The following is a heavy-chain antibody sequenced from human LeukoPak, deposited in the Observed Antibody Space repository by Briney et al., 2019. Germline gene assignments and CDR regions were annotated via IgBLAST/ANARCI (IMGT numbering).Heavy chain of an antibody. D-gene: IGHD3-22*01. CDR2: ISWNSGSI. J-gene: IGHJ4*02. CDR3: AKEDSSGYSYYFDY. Sequence: PGRSLRLSCAASGFTFDDYAMHRVRQAPGKGLEWVSGISWNSGSIGYADSVKGRFTISRDNAKNSLYLQMNSLRAEDTALYYCAKEDSSGYSYYFDYWGQGTLVTVSS. CDR1: GFTFDDYA. V-gene: IGHV3-9*01.